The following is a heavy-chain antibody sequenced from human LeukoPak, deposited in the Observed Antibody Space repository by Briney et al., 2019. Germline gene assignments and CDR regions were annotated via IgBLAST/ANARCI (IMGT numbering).Heavy chain of an antibody. CDR1: GGSISSSSYY. CDR2: IYYSGST. CDR3: ARAGQGEMNWLLGQRMYNWNDGGPYYMDV. V-gene: IGHV4-39*01. J-gene: IGHJ6*03. D-gene: IGHD1-20*01. Sequence: SETLSLTCTVSGGSISSSSYYWGWIRQPPGKGLEWIGSIYYSGSTYYNPSLKSRVTISVDTSKNQFSLKLSSVTAADTAVYYCARAGQGEMNWLLGQRMYNWNDGGPYYMDVWGKGTTVTVSS.